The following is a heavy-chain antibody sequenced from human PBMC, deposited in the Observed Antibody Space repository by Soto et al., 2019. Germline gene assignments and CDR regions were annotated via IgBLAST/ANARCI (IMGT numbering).Heavy chain of an antibody. D-gene: IGHD6-13*01. CDR3: ASQIAAAGQYNWFDP. CDR2: IYYSGST. V-gene: IGHV4-59*01. CDR1: GGSISSYY. Sequence: PSETLSLTCTVSGGSISSYYWSWIRQPPGKGLEWIGYIYYSGSTNYNPSLKSRVTISVDTSKNQFSLKLSSVTAADTAVYYCASQIAAAGQYNWFDPWGQGTLVTVS. J-gene: IGHJ5*02.